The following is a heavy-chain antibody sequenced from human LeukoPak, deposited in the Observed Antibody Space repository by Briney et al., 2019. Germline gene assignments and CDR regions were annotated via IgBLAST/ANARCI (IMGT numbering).Heavy chain of an antibody. Sequence: GESLKISCKGSGYSFSNYWIGWVRQMPGKGLEWMGIIYPGDSDTRYSPSFQGQVTISADKSISTAYLQWSSLKASDTAMYYCARRAEYSSSWYLGSATYNWFDPWGQGTLVTVSS. V-gene: IGHV5-51*01. CDR2: IYPGDSDT. J-gene: IGHJ5*02. CDR3: ARRAEYSSSWYLGSATYNWFDP. CDR1: GYSFSNYW. D-gene: IGHD6-13*01.